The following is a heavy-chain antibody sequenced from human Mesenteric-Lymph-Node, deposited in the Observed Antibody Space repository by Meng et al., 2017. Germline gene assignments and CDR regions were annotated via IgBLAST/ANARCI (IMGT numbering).Heavy chain of an antibody. D-gene: IGHD2-2*01. Sequence: QVQPQASGPGLVKPSGTLSLTCAVSGGSMSSTSWWSWVRQPPGKGLEWIGEINHSGSTNYNPSLKSRVTISVDKSKNQFSLKLSSVTAADTAVYYCASGRKYCSSTSCYGQFDYWGQGTLVTVSS. CDR1: GGSMSSTSW. CDR3: ASGRKYCSSTSCYGQFDY. V-gene: IGHV4-4*02. CDR2: INHSGST. J-gene: IGHJ4*02.